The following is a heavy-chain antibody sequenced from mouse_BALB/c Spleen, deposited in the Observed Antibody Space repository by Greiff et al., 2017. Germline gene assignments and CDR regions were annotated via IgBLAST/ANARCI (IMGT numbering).Heavy chain of an antibody. CDR2: ISSGSSTI. Sequence: EVQLQESGGGLVQPGGSRKLSCAASGFTFSSFGMHWVRQAPEKGLEWVAYISSGSSTIYYADTVKGRFTISRDNPKNTLFLQMTSLRSEDTAMYYCARHYYGSSYFDYWGQGTTLTVSS. D-gene: IGHD1-1*01. CDR1: GFTFSSFG. CDR3: ARHYYGSSYFDY. V-gene: IGHV5-17*02. J-gene: IGHJ2*01.